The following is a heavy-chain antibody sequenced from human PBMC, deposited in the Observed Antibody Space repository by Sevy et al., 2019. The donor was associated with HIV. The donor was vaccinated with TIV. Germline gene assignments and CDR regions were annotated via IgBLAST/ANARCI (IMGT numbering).Heavy chain of an antibody. J-gene: IGHJ6*03. CDR2: IHYSGST. Sequence: SETLSLTCTVSGGSISSYYWSWIRQPPGKGLEWIGYIHYSGSTNYNPSLKSRVTISVDTSKNQFSLKLSSVTAADTAVYYCAGNYYYYYMDVWGKGTTVTVSS. CDR3: AGNYYYYYMDV. CDR1: GGSISSYY. V-gene: IGHV4-59*01.